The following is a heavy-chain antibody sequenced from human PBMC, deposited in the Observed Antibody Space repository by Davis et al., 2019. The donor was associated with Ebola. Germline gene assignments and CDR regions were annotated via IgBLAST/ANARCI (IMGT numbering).Heavy chain of an antibody. J-gene: IGHJ4*01. CDR2: IVLGSGNT. Sequence: AASVKVSCKASGFTFTSSALQWVRQARGQRLEWIGWIVLGSGNTNYAQKFQGRVTITRDMSTGTSYLDLSNLRSDDTAVYYCAASAGTVGKFDYWGQGTLLTVSS. CDR1: GFTFTSSA. CDR3: AASAGTVGKFDY. V-gene: IGHV1-58*01. D-gene: IGHD1-14*01.